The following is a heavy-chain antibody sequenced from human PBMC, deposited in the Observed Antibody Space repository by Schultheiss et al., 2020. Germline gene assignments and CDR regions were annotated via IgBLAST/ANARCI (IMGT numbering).Heavy chain of an antibody. D-gene: IGHD3-10*01. Sequence: WGSLRLSCAASGFTFSSYSMNWVRQAPGKGLEWVSSISSSSSYIYYADSVKGRFTISRDNAKNSLYLQMNSLRAEDTAVYYCARDSPGTMVRGLRRESCCDYWGQGNLGTVAS. CDR1: GFTFSSYS. J-gene: IGHJ4*02. CDR3: ARDSPGTMVRGLRRESCCDY. V-gene: IGHV3-21*01. CDR2: ISSSSSYI.